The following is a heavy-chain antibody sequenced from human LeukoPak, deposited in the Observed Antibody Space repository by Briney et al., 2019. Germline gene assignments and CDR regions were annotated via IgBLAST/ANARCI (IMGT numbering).Heavy chain of an antibody. Sequence: PSETLSLTCAVYGGSFSGYYWSWIRQPPGKGLEWIGEINHSGSTNYNPSLKSRVTISVDTSKNQFSLKLSSVTAADTAVYYCARYYYDSSGYWLGYWGQGTLVTVSS. CDR2: INHSGST. J-gene: IGHJ4*02. CDR1: GGSFSGYY. CDR3: ARYYYDSSGYWLGY. V-gene: IGHV4-34*01. D-gene: IGHD3-22*01.